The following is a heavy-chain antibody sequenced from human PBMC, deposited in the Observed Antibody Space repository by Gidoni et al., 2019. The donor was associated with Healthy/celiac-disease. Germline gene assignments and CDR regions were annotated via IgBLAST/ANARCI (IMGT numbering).Heavy chain of an antibody. CDR1: GGSFSGYY. J-gene: IGHJ4*02. CDR2: INHSGST. CDR3: ARGRLRYFDWLSRFDY. Sequence: QVQLQQWGAGLLKPSETLSPTCAVYGGSFSGYYWIWIRQPPGKGLEWIGEINHSGSTNYNPSLKSRVTISVDTSKNQFSLKLSSVTAADTAVYYCARGRLRYFDWLSRFDYWGQGTLVTVSS. V-gene: IGHV4-34*01. D-gene: IGHD3-9*01.